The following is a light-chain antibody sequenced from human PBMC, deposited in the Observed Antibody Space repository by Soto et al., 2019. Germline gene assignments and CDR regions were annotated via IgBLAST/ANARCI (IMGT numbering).Light chain of an antibody. CDR2: GAS. CDR1: QSVSTY. CDR3: QQYGSSPRT. V-gene: IGKV3-20*01. J-gene: IGKJ1*01. Sequence: EVVLTQSPATLSLSPGERATLSCRASQSVSTYLAWYQQIPGQAPTLLIYGASSRATGIPDRFSGSGSGTDFTLTISRLEPEDFAVYFCQQYGSSPRTFGLGTKVDI.